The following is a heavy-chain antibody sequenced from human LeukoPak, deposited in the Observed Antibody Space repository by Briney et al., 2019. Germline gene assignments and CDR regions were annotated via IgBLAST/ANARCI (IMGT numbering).Heavy chain of an antibody. V-gene: IGHV4-31*03. CDR3: ASRPKLGRPTFDY. CDR1: GGSISSGAYY. CDR2: IYYSGST. Sequence: PSQTVSLTCTVSGGSISSGAYYWSWIRQHPGKGLEWIGYIYYSGSTYYNPSLKSRVTISVDTSKDQFSLKLSSVTAADTAVYYCASRPKLGRPTFDYWGQGTLVTVSS. D-gene: IGHD1-26*01. J-gene: IGHJ4*02.